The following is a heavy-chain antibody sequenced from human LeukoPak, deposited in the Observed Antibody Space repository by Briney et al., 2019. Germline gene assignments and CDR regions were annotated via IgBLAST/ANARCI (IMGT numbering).Heavy chain of an antibody. CDR2: ISGSGGST. Sequence: GGSLRLSCAASGFTFSSYGMRWVRQAPGKGLEWVSAISGSGGSTYYADSVKGRFTISRDNSKNTLYLQMHSLRAEDTAVYYCAKGGSDSSGYYSLYYYYYMDVWGKGTTVTISS. D-gene: IGHD3-22*01. CDR3: AKGGSDSSGYYSLYYYYYMDV. CDR1: GFTFSSYG. V-gene: IGHV3-23*01. J-gene: IGHJ6*03.